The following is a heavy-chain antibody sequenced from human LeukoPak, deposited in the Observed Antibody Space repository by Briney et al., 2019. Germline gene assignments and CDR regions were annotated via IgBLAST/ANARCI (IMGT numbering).Heavy chain of an antibody. Sequence: PSETLSLTCTVSGGSISSYYWSWIRQPPGKGLEWIAYIYYSGSTNYNPSLKSRVTISVDTSKNQFSLKLCSVTAADTAVYYCAVGYCSSTSCYFGYWGQGTLVTVSS. D-gene: IGHD2-2*01. CDR2: IYYSGST. CDR1: GGSISSYY. V-gene: IGHV4-59*01. CDR3: AVGYCSSTSCYFGY. J-gene: IGHJ4*02.